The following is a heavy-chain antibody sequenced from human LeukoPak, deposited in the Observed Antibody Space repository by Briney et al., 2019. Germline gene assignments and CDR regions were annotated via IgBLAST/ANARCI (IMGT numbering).Heavy chain of an antibody. D-gene: IGHD5-18*01. V-gene: IGHV4-34*01. CDR1: GGSFSGYY. J-gene: IGHJ6*02. CDR3: AREGGYSYGPYYYYYGMDV. Sequence: PSETLSLTCAVYGGSFSGYYWSWIRQPPGKGLEWIGEINHSGSTNYNPFLKSRVTISVDTSKNQFSLKLSSVTAADTAVYYCAREGGYSYGPYYYYYGMDVWGQGTTVTVSS. CDR2: INHSGST.